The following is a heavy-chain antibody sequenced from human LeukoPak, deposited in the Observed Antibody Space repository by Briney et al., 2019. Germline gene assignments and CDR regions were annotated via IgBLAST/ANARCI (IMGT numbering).Heavy chain of an antibody. D-gene: IGHD1-26*01. CDR3: ARDYSGSYSIDY. CDR1: GFTFSSYE. CDR2: ISSSGSTI. V-gene: IGHV3-48*03. Sequence: PGGSLRLSCAASGFTFSSYEMNWVRQAPGKGLEWVSYISSSGSTIYYADSVKGRFTISRDNAKNSLYLQMNSLRAEDTAVYYCARDYSGSYSIDYWGQGTLVTVSS. J-gene: IGHJ4*02.